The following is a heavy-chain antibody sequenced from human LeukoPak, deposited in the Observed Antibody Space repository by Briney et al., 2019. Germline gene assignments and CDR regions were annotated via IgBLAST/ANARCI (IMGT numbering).Heavy chain of an antibody. CDR1: GGSISSGDYY. J-gene: IGHJ4*02. CDR2: IYDSGST. V-gene: IGHV4-30-4*08. Sequence: SETLSLTCTVSGGSISSGDYYWSWIRQPPGKGLEWIGYIYDSGSTYYNPSLKSRVTISVDTSKNQFSLKLRSVTAADTAVYYCARVVRAYCSSTSCYSWFGYWGQGTLVPVSS. D-gene: IGHD2-2*02. CDR3: ARVVRAYCSSTSCYSWFGY.